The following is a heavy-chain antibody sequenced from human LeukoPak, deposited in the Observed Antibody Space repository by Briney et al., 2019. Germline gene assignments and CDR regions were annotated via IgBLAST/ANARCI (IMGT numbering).Heavy chain of an antibody. V-gene: IGHV1-24*01. CDR1: GDTLTGIS. D-gene: IGHD6-6*01. CDR3: ATAEQLV. CDR2: LHPEDREV. Sequence: ASVKVSCRVSGDTLTGISIHWVRQTPGKGLEWMGGLHPEDREVIYAQKFQGRVTMTEDSSTDTAYMDLRSLRSEDTAVYYCATAEQLVWGQGTLVTVSS. J-gene: IGHJ4*02.